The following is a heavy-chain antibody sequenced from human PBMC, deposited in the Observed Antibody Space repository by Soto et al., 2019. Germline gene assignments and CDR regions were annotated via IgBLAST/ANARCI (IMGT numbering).Heavy chain of an antibody. CDR2: INAGNGNT. Sequence: ASVKVSCKASGYTFTSYTMHWVRQAPGQRLEWMGWINAGNGNTKYSQKFRGRVTFTTDTSASTAYMDLSSLRSEDTAVYYCAGAGYTYGSPYYGMDVWGQGTTVTVSS. D-gene: IGHD5-18*01. V-gene: IGHV1-3*01. J-gene: IGHJ6*02. CDR3: AGAGYTYGSPYYGMDV. CDR1: GYTFTSYT.